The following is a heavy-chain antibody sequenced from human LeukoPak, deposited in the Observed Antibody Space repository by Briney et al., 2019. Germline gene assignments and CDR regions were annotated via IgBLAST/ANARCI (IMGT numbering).Heavy chain of an antibody. V-gene: IGHV4-59*01. D-gene: IGHD3-10*01. CDR2: THYSGSG. CDR3: ARDGVNYGSGSYFDF. J-gene: IGHJ4*02. Sequence: SETLSLTCTVSGGSLRSYHWNWIRQPPGKGLEWIGSTHYSGSGNHNPSLKSRLTISVDTSKNQVSLKLSSVTAADTAVYYCARDGVNYGSGSYFDFWGQGTLVTVSS. CDR1: GGSLRSYH.